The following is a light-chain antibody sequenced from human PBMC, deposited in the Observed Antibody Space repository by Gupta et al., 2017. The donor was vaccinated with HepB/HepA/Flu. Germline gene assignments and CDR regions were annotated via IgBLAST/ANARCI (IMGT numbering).Light chain of an antibody. V-gene: IGLV2-14*03. CDR1: SSDVGGYDF. Sequence: QSVLTQPASMSGSPGQSITISCTGTSSDVGGYDFVSWYQQHPGKVPKLIIYAVTKRPSGVSDRFSGSESGNTASLTISRLLAEDEADYYCASHTSRTTVVFGGGTKLTVL. CDR2: AVT. CDR3: ASHTSRTTVV. J-gene: IGLJ3*02.